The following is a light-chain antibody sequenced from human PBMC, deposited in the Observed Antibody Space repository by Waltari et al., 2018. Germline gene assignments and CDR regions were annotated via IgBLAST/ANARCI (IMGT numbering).Light chain of an antibody. J-gene: IGKJ1*01. Sequence: DIQMTQSPSTVSASVGDRVTITCRASKRIITWLAWYQKKPGKAPKLLMYKASKLQSGVPSRFSGSGFGTEFTLTISSLQPDDFATYYCQQYNSYSWTFGQGTKVEIK. CDR3: QQYNSYSWT. CDR2: KAS. CDR1: KRIITW. V-gene: IGKV1-5*03.